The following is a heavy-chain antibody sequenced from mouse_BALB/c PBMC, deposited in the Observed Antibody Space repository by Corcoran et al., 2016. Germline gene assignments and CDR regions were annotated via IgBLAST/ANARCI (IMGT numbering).Heavy chain of an antibody. CDR1: GYTFTDYY. Sequence: QIQLQQSGPELVKPGASVKISCKASGYTFTDYYINWVKQKPGQGLEWIGWIYPGSGNTKYNEKFKGKATLTVDTSSSTAYMQLSSLTSVDTAVYFCARAGYQAWFAYWGQGTLVTVSA. J-gene: IGHJ3*01. CDR3: ARAGYQAWFAY. D-gene: IGHD2-14*01. CDR2: IYPGSGNT. V-gene: IGHV1-84*02.